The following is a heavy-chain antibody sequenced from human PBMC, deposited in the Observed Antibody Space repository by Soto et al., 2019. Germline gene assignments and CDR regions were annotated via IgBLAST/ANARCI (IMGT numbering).Heavy chain of an antibody. CDR1: GFTVSSNY. J-gene: IGHJ4*02. Sequence: EVQLMESGGGLVQPGGSLRLSCTVSGFTVSSNYMNWVRQAPGKGLEWGSVIFPDGSTYYTDSVRNRFTISRDNSNNTVYLQMNSLRAEDTAVYFCARRALPHAFVDYWGQGTLGTVSA. D-gene: IGHD2-15*01. CDR3: ARRALPHAFVDY. CDR2: IFPDGST. V-gene: IGHV3-66*01.